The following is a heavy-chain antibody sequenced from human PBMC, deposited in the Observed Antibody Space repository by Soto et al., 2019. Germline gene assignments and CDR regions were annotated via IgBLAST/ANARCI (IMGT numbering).Heavy chain of an antibody. CDR1: ESTVSRDW. CDR2: INQDGSEK. D-gene: IGHD1-26*01. Sequence: EVHLVESGGGLVQTGGSLRLSCAIFESTVSRDWMNWVRQAPGKGLEWVAHINQDGSEKYYVDSVKGRFTISRDNVKKSLYLQMNSLRPADTAIDYCSGGVGDAFWGQGTLVTVSS. CDR3: SGGVGDAF. J-gene: IGHJ4*02. V-gene: IGHV3-7*04.